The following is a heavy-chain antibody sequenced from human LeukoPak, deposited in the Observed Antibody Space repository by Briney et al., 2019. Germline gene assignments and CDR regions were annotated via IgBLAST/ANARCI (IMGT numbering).Heavy chain of an antibody. J-gene: IGHJ6*03. CDR1: GGSISSYY. Sequence: PSETLSLTCTVSGGSISSYYWSWIRQPAGKGLESIGHISTSGSTYYNPSLKNRVTIPVDTSKNQFSLKLSSVTAADTAVYYCARNIAVAGRGDYMDVWGKGTTVTISS. CDR2: ISTSGST. V-gene: IGHV4-4*08. D-gene: IGHD6-19*01. CDR3: ARNIAVAGRGDYMDV.